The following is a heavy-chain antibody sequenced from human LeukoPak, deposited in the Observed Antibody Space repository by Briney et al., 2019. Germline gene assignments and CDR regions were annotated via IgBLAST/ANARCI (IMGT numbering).Heavy chain of an antibody. J-gene: IGHJ4*02. CDR3: AREDYGDYEGLVMVFDY. V-gene: IGHV4-39*02. CDR2: IYYSGST. D-gene: IGHD4-17*01. CDR1: GGSISSSSYY. Sequence: PSETLSLTCTVSGGSISSSSYYWGWIRQPPGKGLEWIGSIYYSGSTYYNPSLKSRVTISVDTSKNQFSLKLSSVTAADTAVYYCAREDYGDYEGLVMVFDYWGQGTLVTVSS.